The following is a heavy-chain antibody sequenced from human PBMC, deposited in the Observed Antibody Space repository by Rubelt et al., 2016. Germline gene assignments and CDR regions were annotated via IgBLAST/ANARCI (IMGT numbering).Heavy chain of an antibody. Sequence: VRQAPGKGLEWVANIKQDGSEKYYVDSVKGRFTISRDNAKNSLYLQMNSLRAEDTAVYFCASGGGNFDYWGQGTLVTVSS. J-gene: IGHJ4*02. V-gene: IGHV3-7*02. D-gene: IGHD1-14*01. CDR2: IKQDGSEK. CDR3: ASGGGNFDY.